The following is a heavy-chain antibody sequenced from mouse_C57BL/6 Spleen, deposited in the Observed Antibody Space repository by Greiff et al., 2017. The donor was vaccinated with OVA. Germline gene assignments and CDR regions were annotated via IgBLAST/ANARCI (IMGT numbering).Heavy chain of an antibody. Sequence: EVKLMESGGGLVKPGGSLKLSCAASGFTFSDYGMHWVRQAPEKGLEWVAYISSGSSTIYYADTVKGRFTISSDKAKNTLFLQMTSLRSEDTAMYYCARGGSSSYYYAMDYWGQGTSVTVSS. J-gene: IGHJ4*01. V-gene: IGHV5-17*01. D-gene: IGHD1-1*01. CDR1: GFTFSDYG. CDR3: ARGGSSSYYYAMDY. CDR2: ISSGSSTI.